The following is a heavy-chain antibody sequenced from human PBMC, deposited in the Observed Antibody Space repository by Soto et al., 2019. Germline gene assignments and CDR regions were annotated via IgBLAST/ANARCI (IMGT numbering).Heavy chain of an antibody. V-gene: IGHV4-61*08. J-gene: IGHJ6*02. CDR3: ARDRTVPPGGMDV. CDR2: IYYSGST. Sequence: PSETLSLTCTVSGGSVSSTDHYWSWIRQPPGKGLEWIGYIYYSGSTNYNPSLKSRVIISVDTSKNQLSLKLTSMTAADTAVYYCARDRTVPPGGMDVWGQGTQVTVSS. D-gene: IGHD2-2*01. CDR1: GGSVSSTDHY.